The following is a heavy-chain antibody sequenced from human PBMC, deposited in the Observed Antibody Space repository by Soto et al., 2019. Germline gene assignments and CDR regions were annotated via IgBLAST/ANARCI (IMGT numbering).Heavy chain of an antibody. V-gene: IGHV1-69*06. CDR2: IIPIFGTA. D-gene: IGHD6-6*01. Sequence: QVQLVQSGAEVKKPGSSVKVSCKASGGTFSSYAISWVRQAPGQGLEWMGGIIPIFGTANYAQKFQGRVTITADKSTSTAYMELSSLRSEDTAVYYCALGGIAAHEVYYYYGMDVWGQGTTVTVSS. CDR3: ALGGIAAHEVYYYYGMDV. J-gene: IGHJ6*02. CDR1: GGTFSSYA.